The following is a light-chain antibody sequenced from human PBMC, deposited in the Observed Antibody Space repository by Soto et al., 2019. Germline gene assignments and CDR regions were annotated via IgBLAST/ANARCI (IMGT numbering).Light chain of an antibody. CDR3: CSYAGSYTLGV. J-gene: IGLJ3*02. CDR2: DVT. Sequence: QSVLTQPRSVSGSPGQSVTISCTGTSSDVGGYNLVSWYQQYPGRAPKRLIYDVTKRPSGVPDRFSGSKSGNTASLTISGLQAEDEADYYCCSYAGSYTLGVFGGGTKLTV. V-gene: IGLV2-11*01. CDR1: SSDVGGYNL.